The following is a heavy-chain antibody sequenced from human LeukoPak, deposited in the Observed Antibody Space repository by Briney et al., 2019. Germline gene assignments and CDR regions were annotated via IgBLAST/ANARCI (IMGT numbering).Heavy chain of an antibody. J-gene: IGHJ4*02. Sequence: GGSLRLSCAASGFSFSSYWMHWVRQAPGKGLVWVSRINSDGSSTTYADSVKGRFTISRDNAKNTLYLQMNSLRAEDTALYYCAGNSSGYYYHYWGQGTLVTVSS. CDR1: GFSFSSYW. V-gene: IGHV3-74*01. CDR2: INSDGSST. D-gene: IGHD3-22*01. CDR3: AGNSSGYYYHY.